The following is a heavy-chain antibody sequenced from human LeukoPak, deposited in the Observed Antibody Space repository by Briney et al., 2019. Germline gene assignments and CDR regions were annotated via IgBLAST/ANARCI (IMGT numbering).Heavy chain of an antibody. V-gene: IGHV3-7*01. Sequence: PGGSLRLSCAASGFTFSGYWMTWVRQAPGKGLEWVANIKQDGSEKYYVDSVKGRFTISRDNAKNSLYLQMNSLRAEDTAVYYCASDYYYALVFWGQGTTVTVSS. CDR2: IKQDGSEK. CDR1: GFTFSGYW. J-gene: IGHJ6*02. CDR3: ASDYYYALVF.